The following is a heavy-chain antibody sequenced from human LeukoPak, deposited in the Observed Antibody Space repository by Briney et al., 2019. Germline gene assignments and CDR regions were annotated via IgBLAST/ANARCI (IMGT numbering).Heavy chain of an antibody. CDR3: ARGQYYYDSNGYKAPYFDY. CDR1: GYTFTANY. CDR2: INPNTGGT. Sequence: ASVKVSCKASGYTFTANYMHWVRQAPGQGLEWMGWINPNTGGTKYAQKFQGRVTMTRDTSISTAYMEVSRLRSDDTAVYYCARGQYYYDSNGYKAPYFDYWGQGTLVTVSS. J-gene: IGHJ4*02. V-gene: IGHV1-2*02. D-gene: IGHD3-22*01.